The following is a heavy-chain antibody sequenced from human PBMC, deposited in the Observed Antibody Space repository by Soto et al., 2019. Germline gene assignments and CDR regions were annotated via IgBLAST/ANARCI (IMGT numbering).Heavy chain of an antibody. Sequence: QVQVVESGGGVVQPGRSLRLSCAASGFTLSCCGMHWVRQAPGKGLEWVGVITYDGGDKHYADSVKGRFTISRDSSENTEYLQMNSLRVEDSAIYYCAKEQSSGYYRVVDYWGQGTLVTVSS. CDR1: GFTLSCCG. D-gene: IGHD6-19*01. CDR3: AKEQSSGYYRVVDY. V-gene: IGHV3-30*18. J-gene: IGHJ4*02. CDR2: ITYDGGDK.